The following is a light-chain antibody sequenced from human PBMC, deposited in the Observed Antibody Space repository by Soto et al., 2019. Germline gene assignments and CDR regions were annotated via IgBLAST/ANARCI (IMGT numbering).Light chain of an antibody. V-gene: IGLV1-44*01. CDR2: SSN. J-gene: IGLJ1*01. CDR3: AAWDDSLNGHYV. Sequence: QSVLTQPPSASGTPGQRVTISCSGSSSHIGSNTLNWYQQLPGTAPKLLIYSSNQRPSGVPDRFSGSKSGTSASLAISGLQSEDEADYYCAAWDDSLNGHYVFGTGTKVTVL. CDR1: SSHIGSNT.